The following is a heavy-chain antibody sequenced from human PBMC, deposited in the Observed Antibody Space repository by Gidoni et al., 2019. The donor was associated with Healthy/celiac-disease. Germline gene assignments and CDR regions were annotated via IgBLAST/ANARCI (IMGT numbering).Heavy chain of an antibody. D-gene: IGHD3-10*01. Sequence: QVQLVQSGAEVKKPGASVKVSCKASGYPFTGYYMHWVRQAPGQGLEWMGWINPNSGGTNYAQKFQGRVTMTRDTSISTAYMELSRLRSDDTAVYYCARVADVLLWFGEYGMDVWGQGTTVTVSS. V-gene: IGHV1-2*02. CDR3: ARVADVLLWFGEYGMDV. J-gene: IGHJ6*02. CDR2: INPNSGGT. CDR1: GYPFTGYY.